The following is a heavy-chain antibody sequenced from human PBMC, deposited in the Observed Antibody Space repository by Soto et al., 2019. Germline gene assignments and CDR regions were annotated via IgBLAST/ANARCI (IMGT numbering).Heavy chain of an antibody. CDR2: ISGYNGKT. J-gene: IGHJ6*02. V-gene: IGHV1-18*01. CDR1: GYTFSMSG. CDR3: AREGPRPYYYYGMDV. Sequence: QVQLVQSGAEVKKPGASVKVSCKSSGYTFSMSGISWVRQAPGQGLEWMGWISGYNGKTNYEQKFQDRVTMTTDTSTNMAYMELRSRRSDDTAVYYCAREGPRPYYYYGMDVWGQGTTVTVSS.